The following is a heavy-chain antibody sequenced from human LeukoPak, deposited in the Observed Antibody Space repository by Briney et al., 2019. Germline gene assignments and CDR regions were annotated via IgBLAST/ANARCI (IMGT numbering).Heavy chain of an antibody. Sequence: GGSLRLSCAASGFTVSSNYMSWVRQAPGKGLEWVSVIYSGGSTYYADSVKGRFTISRDNSKNTLCLQMNSLRAEDTAVYYCARLFPSWYGPRYFDYWGQGTLVTVSS. V-gene: IGHV3-53*01. CDR3: ARLFPSWYGPRYFDY. CDR1: GFTVSSNY. CDR2: IYSGGST. J-gene: IGHJ4*02. D-gene: IGHD6-13*01.